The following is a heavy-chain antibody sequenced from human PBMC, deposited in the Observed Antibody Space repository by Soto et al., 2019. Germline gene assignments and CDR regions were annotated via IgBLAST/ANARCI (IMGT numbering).Heavy chain of an antibody. CDR1: GFTFSSYS. CDR3: ARDGRGGSGWPFDY. J-gene: IGHJ4*02. CDR2: ISSSSNTL. Sequence: PGGSLRLSCASSGFTFSSYSMNWVRQAPGKGLEWVSYISSSSNTLYYADSVKGRFTISRDNAKNSLYLQMNSLRDEDTAVYYCARDGRGGSGWPFDYWGQGTLVTVSS. D-gene: IGHD6-19*01. V-gene: IGHV3-48*02.